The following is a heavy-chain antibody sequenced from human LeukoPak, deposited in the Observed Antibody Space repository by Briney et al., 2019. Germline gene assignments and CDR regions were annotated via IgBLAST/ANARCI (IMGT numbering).Heavy chain of an antibody. J-gene: IGHJ6*02. CDR3: ARASRESGTYYYYGMDV. V-gene: IGHV6-1*01. D-gene: IGHD1-26*01. Sequence: SQTLSLTCALSGDTVSSNTAAWNWIRQSPSRGLEWLGRTYYRSKWYNDYAVSVKSRISINPDTAKNQFSLQVNSVTPEDTAVYYCARASRESGTYYYYGMDVWGQGTTVTVSS. CDR1: GDTVSSNTAA. CDR2: TYYRSKWYN.